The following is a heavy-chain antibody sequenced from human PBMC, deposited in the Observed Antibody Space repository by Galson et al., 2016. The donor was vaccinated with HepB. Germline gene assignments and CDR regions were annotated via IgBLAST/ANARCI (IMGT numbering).Heavy chain of an antibody. D-gene: IGHD5-12*01. CDR1: GFTFSGYS. CDR2: ITSSSRYK. J-gene: IGHJ4*02. CDR3: ASGVERAYSAHDPFDY. V-gene: IGHV3-21*01. Sequence: SLRLSCAASGFTFSGYSVNWVRQAPGKGLEWVSSITSSSRYKYYADSVKGRFTISRDNAKNSLYLQMNSLRADDTALYYCASGVERAYSAHDPFDYWGQGTLVTVSS.